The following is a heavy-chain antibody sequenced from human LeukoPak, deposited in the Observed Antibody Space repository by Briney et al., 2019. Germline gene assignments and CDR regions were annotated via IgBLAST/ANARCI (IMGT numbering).Heavy chain of an antibody. J-gene: IGHJ4*02. D-gene: IGHD6-13*01. V-gene: IGHV3-23*01. CDR1: GFTFSTYS. CDR3: AKYPASGGYFDY. CDR2: ISGSGANT. Sequence: GGSLRLSCAASGFTFSTYSMSWVRLAPGKGLEWVSGISGSGANTYYADSVKGRFTISRDNSKNTLYLRMNSLRAEDTAVFYCAKYPASGGYFDYWGQGTLVTVSS.